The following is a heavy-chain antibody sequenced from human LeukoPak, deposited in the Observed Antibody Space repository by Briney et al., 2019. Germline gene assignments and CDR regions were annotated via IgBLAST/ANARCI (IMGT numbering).Heavy chain of an antibody. Sequence: SQTLSLTCTVSGGSISSYYWSWIRQPPGKGLEWIGYIYYSGSTNYSPSLKSRLTISVDTSKNQFSLKLSSVTAADTAVYYCARTYGSSGLGYFDLWGRGTLVTVSS. CDR3: ARTYGSSGLGYFDL. D-gene: IGHD6-13*01. CDR2: IYYSGST. CDR1: GGSISSYY. J-gene: IGHJ2*01. V-gene: IGHV4-59*01.